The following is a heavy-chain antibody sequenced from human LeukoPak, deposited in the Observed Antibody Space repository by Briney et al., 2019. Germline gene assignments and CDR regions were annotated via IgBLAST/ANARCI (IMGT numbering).Heavy chain of an antibody. CDR3: ATVYCGGDCYPAEYFQH. D-gene: IGHD2-21*02. J-gene: IGHJ1*01. CDR1: GYTFTDYY. Sequence: ASVKVSCKVSGYTFTDYYMHWVQQAPGKGLEWMRLVDPEDGETIYAEKFQGRVTITADTSTDTAYMELSSLRSEDTAVYYCATVYCGGDCYPAEYFQHWGQGTLVTVSS. CDR2: VDPEDGET. V-gene: IGHV1-69-2*01.